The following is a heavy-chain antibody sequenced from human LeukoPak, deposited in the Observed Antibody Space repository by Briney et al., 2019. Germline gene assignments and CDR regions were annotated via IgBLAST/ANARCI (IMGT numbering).Heavy chain of an antibody. CDR2: ISYSGTT. D-gene: IGHD4-17*01. CDR1: GVSVSSGIYY. Sequence: PSETLSLTCTVSGVSVSSGIYYWRWLRQPPGKALEWIGYISYSGTTNYNPSLKSRVTISVDTSKNQFSLKLTSVTAADTAVYYCARMRHGDYFDYWGQGTLVTVSS. CDR3: ARMRHGDYFDY. V-gene: IGHV4-61*01. J-gene: IGHJ4*02.